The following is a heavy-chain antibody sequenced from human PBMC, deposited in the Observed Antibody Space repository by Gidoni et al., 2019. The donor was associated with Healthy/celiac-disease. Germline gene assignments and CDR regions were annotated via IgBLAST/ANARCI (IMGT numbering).Heavy chain of an antibody. CDR1: GFTFSSYG. CDR3: ARGEGIVVVTAMAWYY. J-gene: IGHJ4*02. Sequence: QVQLVASGGGVVQLGRSLRLSCAAPGFTFSSYGMHWVRQAPGKGLEWVAVISYDGSNKYYADSVKGRFTISRDNSKNTLYLQMNSLRAEDTAVYYCARGEGIVVVTAMAWYYWGQGTLVTVSS. D-gene: IGHD2-21*02. CDR2: ISYDGSNK. V-gene: IGHV3-30*03.